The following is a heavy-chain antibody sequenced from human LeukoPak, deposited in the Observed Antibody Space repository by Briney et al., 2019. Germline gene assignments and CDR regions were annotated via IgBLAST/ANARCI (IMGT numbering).Heavy chain of an antibody. CDR3: ARETGLSPPDY. CDR1: GYSISSGYY. J-gene: IGHJ4*02. V-gene: IGHV4-38-2*02. Sequence: SETLSLTCTVSGYSISSGYYWGWIRPPPGKGLEWIGSIYHSGSTYYNPSLKSRVTISVDTSKNQFSLKLSSVTAADTAVYYCARETGLSPPDYWGQGTLVTVSS. CDR2: IYHSGST. D-gene: IGHD5/OR15-5a*01.